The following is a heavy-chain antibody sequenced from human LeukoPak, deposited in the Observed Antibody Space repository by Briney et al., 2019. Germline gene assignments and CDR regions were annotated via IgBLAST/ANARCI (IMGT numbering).Heavy chain of an antibody. V-gene: IGHV4-39*07. CDR1: GGSISSNNYY. D-gene: IGHD3-22*01. J-gene: IGHJ5*02. Sequence: SETLSLTCTVSGGSISSNNYYWGWIRQPPGKGLEWIGSIYYSGSTYYNPSLKSRVTISVDTSKNQFSLKLSSVTAADTAVYYCARVLDSSGYYYGFDPWGQGTLVTVSS. CDR3: ARVLDSSGYYYGFDP. CDR2: IYYSGST.